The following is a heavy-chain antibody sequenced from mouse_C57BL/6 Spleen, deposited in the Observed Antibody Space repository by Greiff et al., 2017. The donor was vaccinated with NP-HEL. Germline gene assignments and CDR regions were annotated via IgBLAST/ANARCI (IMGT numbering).Heavy chain of an antibody. CDR2: IYPGSGST. CDR1: GYTFTSYW. Sequence: QVQLQQPGAELVKPGASVKMSCKASGYTFTSYWITWVKQRPGQGLEWIGDIYPGSGSTNYNEKFKSKATLTVDTSSSTAYMQLSSLTSEDSAVYYWALYYGNSEKYWYFDVWGTGTTVTVSS. CDR3: ALYYGNSEKYWYFDV. V-gene: IGHV1-55*01. D-gene: IGHD2-1*01. J-gene: IGHJ1*03.